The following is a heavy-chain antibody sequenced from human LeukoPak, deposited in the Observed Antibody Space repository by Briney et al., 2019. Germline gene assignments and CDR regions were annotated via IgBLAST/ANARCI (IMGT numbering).Heavy chain of an antibody. CDR1: GFTFTDYY. V-gene: IGHV3-11*01. D-gene: IGHD2-21*01. Sequence: GGSLRLSCAASGFTFTDYYLSWIRQAPGKGLDWLSYISSDGSAISYADSVRGRSTISRDNAKNSLFLQMSSLRAEDTAMYYCAKSRGYSLSFDYWGQGILVTVSS. CDR2: ISSDGSAI. J-gene: IGHJ4*02. CDR3: AKSRGYSLSFDY.